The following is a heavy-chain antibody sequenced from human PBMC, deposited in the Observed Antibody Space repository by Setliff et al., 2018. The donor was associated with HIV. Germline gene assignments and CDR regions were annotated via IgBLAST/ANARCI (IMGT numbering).Heavy chain of an antibody. Sequence: SGPTLVKPTQTLTLTCTFSGFSLTTSGVGVGWIRQPPGKALEWLALIYWDDDKRYNPSLKNRLTITKDTSKNQVVLTMTNMDPVDTATYYCAHILQDPPSHFYYYFYMDVWGKGTTVTV. D-gene: IGHD3-3*02. V-gene: IGHV2-5*02. CDR1: GFSLTTSGVG. J-gene: IGHJ6*03. CDR3: AHILQDPPSHFYYYFYMDV. CDR2: IYWDDDK.